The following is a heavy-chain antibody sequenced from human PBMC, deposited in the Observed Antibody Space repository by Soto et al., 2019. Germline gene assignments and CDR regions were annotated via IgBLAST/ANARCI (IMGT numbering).Heavy chain of an antibody. J-gene: IGHJ4*02. V-gene: IGHV4-34*01. D-gene: IGHD7-27*01. CDR1: GGSFSGYY. CDR2: INHSGST. Sequence: QVQLQQWGAGLLKPSETLSLTCAVYGGSFSGYYWSWIRQPPGKGLEWIGEINHSGSTNYNPSLKSRVTISVDTSKNQFSLKLSSVTAADTAVYCCARGWGVFLDYWGQGTLVTVSS. CDR3: ARGWGVFLDY.